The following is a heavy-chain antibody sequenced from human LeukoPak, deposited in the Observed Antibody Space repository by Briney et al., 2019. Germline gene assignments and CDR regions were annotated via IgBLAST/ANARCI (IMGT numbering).Heavy chain of an antibody. CDR2: ISSSGSTI. CDR1: GFTLSTYE. J-gene: IGHJ4*02. V-gene: IGHV3-48*03. D-gene: IGHD3-22*01. Sequence: GGSLRLSCAASGFTLSTYEMNWVRQAPGKGLEWVSYISSSGSTIYYADSVKGRFTISRDNSKNTLYLQMNSLRAEDTAVYYCARDRYDSSGYRDYWGQGTLVTVSS. CDR3: ARDRYDSSGYRDY.